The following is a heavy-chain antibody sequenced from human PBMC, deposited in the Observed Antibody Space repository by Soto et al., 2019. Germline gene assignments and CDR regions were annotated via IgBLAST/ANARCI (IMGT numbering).Heavy chain of an antibody. Sequence: GGSLRLSCSASEFIVSSNYMNWVRQAPGKGLECASTIYGSGRTDYAEAVKRRFTIPSYNSKTTLYLQMNSLRDENTAVYYCAGRGGATNYGMDVWGQGTTDTVSS. D-gene: IGHD1-26*01. V-gene: IGHV3-53*01. J-gene: IGHJ6*02. CDR1: EFIVSSNY. CDR3: AGRGGATNYGMDV. CDR2: IYGSGRT.